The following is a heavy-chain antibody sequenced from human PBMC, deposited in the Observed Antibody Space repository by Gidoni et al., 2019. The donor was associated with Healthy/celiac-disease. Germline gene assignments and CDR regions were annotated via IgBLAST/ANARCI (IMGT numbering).Heavy chain of an antibody. CDR1: GYTLTELS. Sequence: QVQLVQSGAEVKQPGASVKVSVKVSGYTLTELSMHWVRQAPGKGLEWMGGFDPEDGETIYAQKFQGRVTMTEDTSTDTAYMELSSLRSEDTAGYYCATDGIYYDSSGHPSFDYWGQGTLVTVS. J-gene: IGHJ4*02. V-gene: IGHV1-24*01. D-gene: IGHD3-22*01. CDR3: ATDGIYYDSSGHPSFDY. CDR2: FDPEDGET.